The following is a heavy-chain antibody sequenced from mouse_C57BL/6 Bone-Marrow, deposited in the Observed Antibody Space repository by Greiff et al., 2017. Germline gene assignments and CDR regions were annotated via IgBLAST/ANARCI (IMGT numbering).Heavy chain of an antibody. CDR2: IWRGGST. CDR1: GFSLTSYG. J-gene: IGHJ4*01. V-gene: IGHV2-5*01. Sequence: VKLMESGPGLVQPSQSLSITCTVSGFSLTSYGVHWVRQSPGKGLEWLGVIWRGGSTDYNAAFMSRLSITKDNSKSQVFFKMNSLQADDTAIYYCAKNRAPYYAMDYWGQGTSVTVSS. D-gene: IGHD3-3*01. CDR3: AKNRAPYYAMDY.